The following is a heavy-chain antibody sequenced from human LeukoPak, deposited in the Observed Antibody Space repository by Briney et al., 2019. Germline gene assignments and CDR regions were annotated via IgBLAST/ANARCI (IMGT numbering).Heavy chain of an antibody. CDR1: GFTFSSYG. CDR2: ISYDGSNK. CDR3: AKGGYYYDSSGFAFDI. J-gene: IGHJ3*02. Sequence: GGSLRLSCAASGFTFSSYGMHWVRQAPGKGLEWVAVISYDGSNKYYADSVKGRFTISRDNSKNTLYLQMNSLRAEDTAVYYCAKGGYYYDSSGFAFDIWGQGTMVTVSS. V-gene: IGHV3-30*18. D-gene: IGHD3-22*01.